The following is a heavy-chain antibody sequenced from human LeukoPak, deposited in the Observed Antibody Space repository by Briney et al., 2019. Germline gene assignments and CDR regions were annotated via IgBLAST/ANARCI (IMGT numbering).Heavy chain of an antibody. CDR3: ARDKAIFGVVIPFDY. V-gene: IGHV4-4*07. J-gene: IGHJ4*02. D-gene: IGHD3-3*01. Sequence: PSETLSLTCTVSGGSISSYYWSWIRQPAGKGLEWIGRIYTSGSTNYNPSLKSRVTMSVDTSKNQFSLKLSSVTAADTAVYYCARDKAIFGVVIPFDYWGQGTLVTVSS. CDR2: IYTSGST. CDR1: GGSISSYY.